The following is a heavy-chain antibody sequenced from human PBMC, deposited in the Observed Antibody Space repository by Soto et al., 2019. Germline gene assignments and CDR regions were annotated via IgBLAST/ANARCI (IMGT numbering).Heavy chain of an antibody. CDR2: INHSGSA. CDR1: GGSFIDYS. V-gene: IGHV4-34*01. Sequence: QVMLQQWGAGRLKPSETLFLTCAVCGGSFIDYSWGWIRQSPGTGLEWIGEINHSGSANYNPSLKSRVTISVDTSNNQFSLKLYSVTAADAAVYYCARVSDYWSQGTLVTVSS. J-gene: IGHJ4*02. CDR3: ARVSDY.